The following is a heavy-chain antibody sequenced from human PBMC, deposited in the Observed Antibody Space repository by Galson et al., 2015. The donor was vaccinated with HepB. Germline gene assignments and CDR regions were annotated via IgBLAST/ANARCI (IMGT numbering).Heavy chain of an antibody. CDR2: ISYDGSNK. D-gene: IGHD5-12*01. CDR1: GFTFSSYG. Sequence: SLRLSCAASGFTFSSYGMHWVRQAPGKGLEWVAVISYDGSNKYYADSVKGRFTISRDNSKNTLYLQVNSLRAEDTAVYYCAKDGLLYSGYGDAFDIWGQGTMVTVSS. V-gene: IGHV3-30*18. J-gene: IGHJ3*02. CDR3: AKDGLLYSGYGDAFDI.